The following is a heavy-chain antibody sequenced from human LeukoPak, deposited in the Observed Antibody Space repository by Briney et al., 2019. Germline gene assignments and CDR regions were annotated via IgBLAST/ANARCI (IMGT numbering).Heavy chain of an antibody. CDR2: IIPIFGTA. D-gene: IGHD1-26*01. CDR3: ARDRSGSYSDYYYYMDV. CDR1: GGTFSSYA. J-gene: IGHJ6*03. V-gene: IGHV1-69*05. Sequence: SVKVSCKASGGTFSSYAISWVRQTPGQGLEWMGGIIPIFGTANYAQKFQGRVTITTDESTSTAYMELSSLRSEDTAVYYCARDRSGSYSDYYYYMDVWGKGTTVTVSS.